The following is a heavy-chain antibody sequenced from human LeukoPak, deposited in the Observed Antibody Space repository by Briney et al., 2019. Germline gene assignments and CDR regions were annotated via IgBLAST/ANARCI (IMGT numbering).Heavy chain of an antibody. V-gene: IGHV4-61*01. CDR1: GAFVSSGSYH. J-gene: IGHJ4*02. D-gene: IGHD2-2*01. CDR2: IYYDGST. Sequence: SPTLSLTCTVSGAFVSSGSYHWSWIRQPPGRGLEWIGYIYYDGSTKYNPSLKSRVTISRDTSKNQFSLKVSSVTAADTALYYCARERGEYCDNTSCSNYYLDYWGQGTLVTVSS. CDR3: ARERGEYCDNTSCSNYYLDY.